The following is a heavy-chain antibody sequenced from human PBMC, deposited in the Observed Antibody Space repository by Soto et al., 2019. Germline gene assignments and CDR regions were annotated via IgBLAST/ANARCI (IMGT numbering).Heavy chain of an antibody. CDR3: AREGEYSYGYFDS. CDR2: IYYGGTT. CDR1: GGSISSSY. Sequence: WETLSLTCTVSGGSISSSYWSWIRQPPGKGLEWIGYIYYGGTTNYNPSLKSRVTVSVETSKNQYSLNLRSVTAADTAMYYCAREGEYSYGYFDSWGQGIRVTVSS. V-gene: IGHV4-59*01. J-gene: IGHJ4*02. D-gene: IGHD5-18*01.